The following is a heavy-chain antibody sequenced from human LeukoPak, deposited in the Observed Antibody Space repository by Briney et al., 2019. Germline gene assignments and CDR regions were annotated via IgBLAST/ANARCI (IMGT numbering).Heavy chain of an antibody. CDR3: ARSDFWSGPDAFDI. Sequence: GGSLRLSCAASGFTFSSYSMNWVRRAPGEGLEWVSTISSSSNYIYYADSVKGRFTISRDNAKNSLSLQMNSLRAEDTAVYYCARSDFWSGPDAFDIWGQGTMVTVSS. J-gene: IGHJ3*02. V-gene: IGHV3-21*01. CDR1: GFTFSSYS. D-gene: IGHD3-3*01. CDR2: ISSSSNYI.